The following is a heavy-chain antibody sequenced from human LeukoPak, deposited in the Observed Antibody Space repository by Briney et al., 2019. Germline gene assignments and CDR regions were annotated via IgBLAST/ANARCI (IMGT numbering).Heavy chain of an antibody. J-gene: IGHJ6*02. CDR2: IWYDGSNK. CDR3: ARVRPQYYGMDV. Sequence: GGSPRLSCAASGFTFSSYGMHWVRQAPGKGLEWVAVIWYDGSNKYYADSVKGRFTISRDNSKNTLYLQMNSLRAEDTAVYYCARVRPQYYGMDVWGQGTTVTVSS. CDR1: GFTFSSYG. V-gene: IGHV3-33*01.